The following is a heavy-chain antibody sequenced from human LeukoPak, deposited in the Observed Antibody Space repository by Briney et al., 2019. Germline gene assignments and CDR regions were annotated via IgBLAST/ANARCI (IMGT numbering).Heavy chain of an antibody. CDR3: ARSRLLWFGDMVPYFDY. Sequence: SETLSLTCAVSGGSISSSNWWSWVRQPPGKELEWIGEIYRSGSTNYNPSLKSRVTISVDKSKNQFSLKLSSVTAADTAVYYCARSRLLWFGDMVPYFDYWGQGTLVTVSS. CDR1: GGSISSSNW. D-gene: IGHD3-10*01. CDR2: IYRSGST. V-gene: IGHV4-4*02. J-gene: IGHJ4*02.